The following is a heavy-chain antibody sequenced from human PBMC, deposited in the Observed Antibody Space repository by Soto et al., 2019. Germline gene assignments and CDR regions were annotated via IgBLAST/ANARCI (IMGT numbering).Heavy chain of an antibody. Sequence: QLQLQESGPGLVKPSETLSLTCTVSGGSISSSIYYWGWIRQPPGKGLEWFGSIHYSGRTYYNPSLKSRVTLYVDTCSNQCTLKLSSVSAADTAVYSCASPYVDTAYDYWGQGSLVTVST. CDR3: ASPYVDTAYDY. V-gene: IGHV4-39*01. J-gene: IGHJ4*02. CDR1: GGSISSSIYY. D-gene: IGHD5-18*01. CDR2: IHYSGRT.